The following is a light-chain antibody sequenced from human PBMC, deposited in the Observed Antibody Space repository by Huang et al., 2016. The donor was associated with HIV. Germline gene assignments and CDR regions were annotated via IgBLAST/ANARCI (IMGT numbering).Light chain of an antibody. J-gene: IGKJ1*01. CDR3: QQYNSYRT. Sequence: DIQMTQSPSTLSASVGDRVTITCRARQSISNYLAWYQQKPGKAPKLLIYKASTLESGVPSRFSGSGSGTEFTLTISSLQPDDFATYYCQQYNSYRTFGQGTKVEIK. CDR2: KAS. CDR1: QSISNY. V-gene: IGKV1-5*03.